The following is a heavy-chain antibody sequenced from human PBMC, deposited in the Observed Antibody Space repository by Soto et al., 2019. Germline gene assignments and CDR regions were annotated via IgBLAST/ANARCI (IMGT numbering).Heavy chain of an antibody. V-gene: IGHV1-3*01. CDR1: GYTFTSYA. CDR3: ARDRPIAAAGTQYYYYYGMDV. Sequence: ASVKVSCKASGYTFTSYAMHWVRQAPGQRLEWMGWINAGNGNTKYSQKFQGRATITRDTSASTAYMELSSLRSEDTAVYYCARDRPIAAAGTQYYYYYGMDVWGQGTTVTVSS. CDR2: INAGNGNT. D-gene: IGHD6-13*01. J-gene: IGHJ6*02.